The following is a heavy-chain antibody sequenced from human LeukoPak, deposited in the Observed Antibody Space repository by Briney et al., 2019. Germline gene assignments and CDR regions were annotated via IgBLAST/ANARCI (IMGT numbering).Heavy chain of an antibody. CDR2: IKQDGSEK. D-gene: IGHD2-15*01. V-gene: IGHV3-7*03. J-gene: IGHJ6*02. CDR3: AKDLSYCSGGTCYTSRYYGMDV. Sequence: GGSLRLSCAASGFTFSSYWMSWVRQAPGKGLEWVANIKQDGSEKYYADSVKGRFTISRDNAKNSLYLQMNSLRAEDTAVYYCAKDLSYCSGGTCYTSRYYGMDVWGQGATVTVSS. CDR1: GFTFSSYW.